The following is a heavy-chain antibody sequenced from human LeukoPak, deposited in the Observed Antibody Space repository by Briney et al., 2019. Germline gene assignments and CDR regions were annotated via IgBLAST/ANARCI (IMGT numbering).Heavy chain of an antibody. CDR2: IYSSGST. Sequence: SGTLSLTCPVSGGSVSSGSYYWSWIRQPPGKGLEWIGYIYSSGSTNYKPSLKSRVTISKDTSKNQFSLKLTSVTAADTAVYYCARGSSISWSPYYFEYWGQGTLVTVSS. CDR1: GGSVSSGSYY. J-gene: IGHJ4*02. V-gene: IGHV4-61*01. D-gene: IGHD6-13*01. CDR3: ARGSSISWSPYYFEY.